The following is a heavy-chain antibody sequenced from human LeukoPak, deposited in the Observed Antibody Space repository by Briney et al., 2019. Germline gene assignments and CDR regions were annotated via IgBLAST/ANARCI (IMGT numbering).Heavy chain of an antibody. D-gene: IGHD4-17*01. J-gene: IGHJ4*02. Sequence: SETLSLTCTVSGVSISSSSYHWGWIRQPPGKGLEWIGSIYYSGSTYYNPSLKSRVTISVDTSKNQFSLKLSSVTAADTAVYYCARSAYGDYHTGFDYWGQGTLVTVSS. CDR1: GVSISSSSYH. CDR3: ARSAYGDYHTGFDY. CDR2: IYYSGST. V-gene: IGHV4-39*07.